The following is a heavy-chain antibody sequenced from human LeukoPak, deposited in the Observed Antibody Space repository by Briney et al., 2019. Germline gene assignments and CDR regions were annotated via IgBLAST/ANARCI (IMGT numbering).Heavy chain of an antibody. V-gene: IGHV3-11*01. CDR2: TSSSGSTI. CDR3: ARGAEMEWLLFGY. CDR1: GFTFSDYY. Sequence: PGGSLRLFCAASGFTFSDYYMSWIRQAPGKGLEWVSYTSSSGSTIYYADSVKGRFTISRDNAKNSLYLHMNSLRAEDTAVYYCARGAEMEWLLFGYWGQGTLVTVSS. D-gene: IGHD3-3*01. J-gene: IGHJ4*02.